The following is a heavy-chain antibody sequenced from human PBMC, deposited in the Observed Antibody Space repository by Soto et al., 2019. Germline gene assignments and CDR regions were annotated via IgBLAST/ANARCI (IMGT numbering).Heavy chain of an antibody. V-gene: IGHV4-39*01. CDR3: ARVGYNWNRDAFDI. J-gene: IGHJ3*02. CDR2: IYYSGST. D-gene: IGHD1-20*01. CDR1: GGSISSSSYY. Sequence: QLQLQESGPGLVKPSETLSLTCTVSGGSISSSSYYWGWIRQPPGKGLEWIGSIYYSGSTYYNPSLKSRVTISVDTSKNQFALKLSSVTAADTAVYYCARVGYNWNRDAFDIWGQGTMVTVSS.